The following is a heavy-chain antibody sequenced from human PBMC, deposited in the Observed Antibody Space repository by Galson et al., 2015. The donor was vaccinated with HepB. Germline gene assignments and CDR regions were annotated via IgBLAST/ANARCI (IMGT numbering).Heavy chain of an antibody. CDR1: GGSVSSGSYY. CDR2: IYYSGST. D-gene: IGHD3-22*01. Sequence: SETLSLTCTVSGGSVSSGSYYWSWIRQPPGTGLEWIGYIYYSGSTNYNPSLKSRVTISVDTSKNQFSLKLSSVTAADTAVYYCARGWLYPARYFDLWGRGTLVTVSS. J-gene: IGHJ2*01. V-gene: IGHV4-61*01. CDR3: ARGWLYPARYFDL.